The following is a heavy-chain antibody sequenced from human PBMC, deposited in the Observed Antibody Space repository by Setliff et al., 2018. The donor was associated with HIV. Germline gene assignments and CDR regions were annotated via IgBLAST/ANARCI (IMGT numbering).Heavy chain of an antibody. CDR2: IYYSYST. D-gene: IGHD6-19*01. Sequence: LETLSLTCTVSGDSISSSSYYWGWIRQPPGKGLEWIGSIYYSYSTYYNPSLKSRVTISLDTSKNQLSLKLSSVTAADTAVYYCASRGDSGWYYRSGFDPWGQGTLVTVSS. CDR3: ASRGDSGWYYRSGFDP. V-gene: IGHV4-39*01. CDR1: GDSISSSSYY. J-gene: IGHJ5*02.